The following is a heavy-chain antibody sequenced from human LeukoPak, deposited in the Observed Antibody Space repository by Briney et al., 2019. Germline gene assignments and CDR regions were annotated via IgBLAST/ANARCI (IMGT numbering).Heavy chain of an antibody. Sequence: GGSLRLSCAASGFTFRKYGMHWVRQAPGKGLEWVAVIWYDGSNKYYGDSVKGRFTVSRDNPKNTLYLQMNSLRAEDTAIYYCAKNQILDDSGSWYGYWGQGTLVTVSS. CDR3: AKNQILDDSGSWYGY. D-gene: IGHD6-13*01. CDR1: GFTFRKYG. CDR2: IWYDGSNK. V-gene: IGHV3-33*03. J-gene: IGHJ4*02.